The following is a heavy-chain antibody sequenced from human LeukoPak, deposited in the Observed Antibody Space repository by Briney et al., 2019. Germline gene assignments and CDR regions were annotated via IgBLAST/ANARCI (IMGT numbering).Heavy chain of an antibody. J-gene: IGHJ4*02. Sequence: GSVKVSCKPSGYTFTSYGINWVRQATGQGLEWMGWMNPNSGNTGYAQKFQGRVTMTRNTSISTAYMELSSLRSEDTAVYYCARGRYSSSWSFDYWGQGTLVTVSS. CDR2: MNPNSGNT. CDR1: GYTFTSYG. V-gene: IGHV1-8*01. D-gene: IGHD6-13*01. CDR3: ARGRYSSSWSFDY.